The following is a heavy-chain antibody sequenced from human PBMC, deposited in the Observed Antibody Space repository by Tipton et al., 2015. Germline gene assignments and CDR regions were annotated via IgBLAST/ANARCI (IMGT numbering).Heavy chain of an antibody. CDR3: ARHNVATVPRPNGFVI. V-gene: IGHV4-39*01. CDR2: IYYSGNT. D-gene: IGHD4-17*01. J-gene: IGHJ3*02. CDR1: GGSISSYSYY. Sequence: TLSLTCTVSGGSISSYSYYWGWIRQPPGKGLEWIGSIYYSGNTYYNPSLKSRVTISVDTSKNQFSVKLSSVTAADTAVYYCARHNVATVPRPNGFVIWGQGTMVTVSS.